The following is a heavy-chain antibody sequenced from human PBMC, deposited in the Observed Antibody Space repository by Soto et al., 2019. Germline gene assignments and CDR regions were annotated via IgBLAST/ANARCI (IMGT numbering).Heavy chain of an antibody. J-gene: IGHJ4*02. D-gene: IGHD2-8*01. CDR3: ARRALPQCINGVCYKDGFWDY. V-gene: IGHV4-31*03. CDR2: IYYSGAT. CDR1: GGSVSSGGYY. Sequence: SETLSLTCTVSGGSVSSGGYYWSWIRQHPGTGLEWIGYIYYSGATYFNPSLKSRASISLDTSKNEFSLKLTSVTAADTAVYYCARRALPQCINGVCYKDGFWDYWGQGALVTVSS.